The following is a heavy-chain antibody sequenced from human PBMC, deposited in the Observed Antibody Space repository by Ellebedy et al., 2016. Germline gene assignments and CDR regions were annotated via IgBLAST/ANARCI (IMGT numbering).Heavy chain of an antibody. Sequence: SVKVSXKASRGTFSSYAISWVRQAPGQGLKWMGRIIPILGIANYAQKFQGRVTITADKSTSTAYMELSSLRSEDTAVYYCARDLERYSSGWYLGYWGQGTLVTVSS. V-gene: IGHV1-69*04. CDR2: IIPILGIA. CDR1: RGTFSSYA. J-gene: IGHJ4*02. D-gene: IGHD6-19*01. CDR3: ARDLERYSSGWYLGY.